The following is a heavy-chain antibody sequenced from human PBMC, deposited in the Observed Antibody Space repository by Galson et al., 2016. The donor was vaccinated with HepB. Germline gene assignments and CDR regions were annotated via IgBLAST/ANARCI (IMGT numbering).Heavy chain of an antibody. CDR1: GYTFTTYA. D-gene: IGHD2-21*02. Sequence: SVKVSCKASGYTFTTYAITWVRQAPGQGLECMGWISSYDGRTNYAQMVQGRATMTTDTSTGTTYMELRGLRSADTAVYYCARGVTTRAGWNWFDPWGQGTLVTVSS. CDR3: ARGVTTRAGWNWFDP. V-gene: IGHV1-18*01. CDR2: ISSYDGRT. J-gene: IGHJ5*02.